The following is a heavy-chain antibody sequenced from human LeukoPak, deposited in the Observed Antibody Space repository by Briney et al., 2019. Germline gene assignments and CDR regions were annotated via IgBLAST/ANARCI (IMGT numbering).Heavy chain of an antibody. CDR3: AKEPYGDYATYYFDD. J-gene: IGHJ4*02. CDR1: GFTFSSYS. V-gene: IGHV3-23*01. D-gene: IGHD4-17*01. Sequence: GGSLRLSCAASGFTFSSYSMNWVRQAPGKGLEWVSAISGSGGSTYYADSVKGRFTISRDNSKNTLYLQMNSLRAEDTAVYYCAKEPYGDYATYYFDDWGQGTLVTVSS. CDR2: ISGSGGST.